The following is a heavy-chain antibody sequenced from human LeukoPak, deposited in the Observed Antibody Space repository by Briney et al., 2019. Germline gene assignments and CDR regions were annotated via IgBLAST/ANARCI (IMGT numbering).Heavy chain of an antibody. CDR2: IWYDGSNK. CDR1: GFTFSSYG. J-gene: IGHJ4*02. D-gene: IGHD5-18*01. V-gene: IGHV3-33*01. CDR3: ARGNTAMVT. Sequence: RSLRLSCAASGFTFSSYGMHWVRQAPGKGLEWVAVIWYDGSNKYYADSVKGRFAISRDNSKNTLYLQMNSLRAEDTAVYYCARGNTAMVTWGQGTLVTVSS.